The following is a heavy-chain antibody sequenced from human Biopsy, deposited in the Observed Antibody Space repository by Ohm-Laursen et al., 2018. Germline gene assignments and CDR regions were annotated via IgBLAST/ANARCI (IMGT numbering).Heavy chain of an antibody. Sequence: SQTLSLTCTVSGGSINGGSYYWSWLRQPPGKGLEWIGYIYYTGSTNYNPSLKSRVTISVDTPMNHLSLRLPSVTAADTAVYYCARHAPSYSGSYWRYFDLWGRGTLVTVSS. CDR2: IYYTGST. D-gene: IGHD1-26*01. V-gene: IGHV4-61*09. CDR1: GGSINGGSYY. CDR3: ARHAPSYSGSYWRYFDL. J-gene: IGHJ2*01.